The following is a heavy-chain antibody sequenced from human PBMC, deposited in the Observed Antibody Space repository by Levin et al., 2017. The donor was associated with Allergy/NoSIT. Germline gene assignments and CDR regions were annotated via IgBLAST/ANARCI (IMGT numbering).Heavy chain of an antibody. Sequence: SVKVSCKASGGTFSSYAISWVRQAPGQGLEWMGGIIPIFGTANYAQKFQGRVTITADKSTSTAYMELSSLRSEDTAVYYCARDHGYCSSTSCYTGWFDPWGQGTLVTVSS. CDR3: ARDHGYCSSTSCYTGWFDP. J-gene: IGHJ5*02. D-gene: IGHD2-2*02. CDR2: IIPIFGTA. V-gene: IGHV1-69*06. CDR1: GGTFSSYA.